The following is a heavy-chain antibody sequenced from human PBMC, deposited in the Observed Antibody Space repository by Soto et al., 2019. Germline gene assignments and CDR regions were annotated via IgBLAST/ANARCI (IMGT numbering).Heavy chain of an antibody. D-gene: IGHD3-22*01. CDR3: AKCHDYYDSSGYYYSWLDP. CDR1: GASISSFH. Sequence: QVQLQESGPGLVKPSETLSLTCAVSGASISSFHWSWIRQPAGKGLEWIGRIYSSGSTNYNPSLKSRVTMSVDTSKNQFSLKLSSVTAADSAVYYCAKCHDYYDSSGYYYSWLDPWGQGTLVTVSS. V-gene: IGHV4-4*07. CDR2: IYSSGST. J-gene: IGHJ5*02.